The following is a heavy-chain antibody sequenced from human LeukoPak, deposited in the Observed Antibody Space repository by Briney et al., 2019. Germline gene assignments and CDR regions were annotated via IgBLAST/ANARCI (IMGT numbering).Heavy chain of an antibody. J-gene: IGHJ5*02. CDR1: GGTFSSYA. Sequence: ASVKVSCKASGGTFSSYAISWVRQAPGQGLEWMGGIIPIFGTANYAQKFQGRVTITADESTSTAYMELSSLRSEDTAVYYCARDPDYYGSSGYFEEYRFDPWGQGTLVTVSS. CDR3: ARDPDYYGSSGYFEEYRFDP. V-gene: IGHV1-69*13. CDR2: IIPIFGTA. D-gene: IGHD3-22*01.